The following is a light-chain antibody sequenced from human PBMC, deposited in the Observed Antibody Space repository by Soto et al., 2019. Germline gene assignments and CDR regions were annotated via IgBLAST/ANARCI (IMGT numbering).Light chain of an antibody. V-gene: IGKV1-27*01. Sequence: DIQMTQSPSSLSASVGDRVTITCRASQDISVYLAWYQQKTGKVPKLLIYSASTLQSGVPSRFSGSGSETDFTLTISSLQPEDVATYYCQKFKTAPLTCGQGTRLEIK. CDR1: QDISVY. CDR3: QKFKTAPLT. CDR2: SAS. J-gene: IGKJ5*01.